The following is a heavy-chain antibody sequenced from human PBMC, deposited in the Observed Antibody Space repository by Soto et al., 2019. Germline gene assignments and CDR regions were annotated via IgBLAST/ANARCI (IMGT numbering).Heavy chain of an antibody. CDR1: GYTFTSYG. Sequence: ASVKVSCKASGYTFTSYGISWVRQAPGQRLEWMGWINAGNGNTKYSQKFQGRVTLTRDTSASTAYMELSSLKSEDTAVYFCSRSYSGSYDIWGQGTMVTVSS. J-gene: IGHJ3*02. CDR3: SRSYSGSYDI. V-gene: IGHV1-3*01. CDR2: INAGNGNT. D-gene: IGHD1-26*01.